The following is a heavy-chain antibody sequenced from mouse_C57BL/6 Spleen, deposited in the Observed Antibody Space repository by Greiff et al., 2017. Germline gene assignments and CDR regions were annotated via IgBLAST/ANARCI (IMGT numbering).Heavy chain of an antibody. CDR3: AEITTVVARGYAMDY. D-gene: IGHD1-1*01. Sequence: QVQLQQSGPELVKPGASVKISCKASGYAFSSSWMNWVKQRPGKGLEWIGRIYPGDGDTNYNGKFKGKATLTADKSSSTAYMQLSSLTSEDAAVYFCAEITTVVARGYAMDYWGQGTSVTVSS. CDR2: IYPGDGDT. V-gene: IGHV1-82*01. CDR1: GYAFSSSW. J-gene: IGHJ4*01.